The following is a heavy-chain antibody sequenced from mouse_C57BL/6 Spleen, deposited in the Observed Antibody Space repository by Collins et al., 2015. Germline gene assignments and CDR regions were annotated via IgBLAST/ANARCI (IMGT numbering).Heavy chain of an antibody. Sequence: WIARIYPGSGNTYYNEKFKGKATLTAEKSCSTAYMQLSSLTSEDSAVYFCATGTWYFDVWGTGTTVTVSS. V-gene: IGHV1-76*01. J-gene: IGHJ1*03. CDR2: IYPGSGNT. D-gene: IGHD4-1*01. CDR3: ATGTWYFDV.